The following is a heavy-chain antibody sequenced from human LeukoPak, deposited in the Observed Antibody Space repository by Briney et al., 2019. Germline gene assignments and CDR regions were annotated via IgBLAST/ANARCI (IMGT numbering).Heavy chain of an antibody. CDR3: AKLRDIDC. D-gene: IGHD2-15*01. Sequence: PGGSLRRSCAASGFTFDDYAMHWVRQAPGKGLEWVSLISGDGGTTVYADSVKGRFTISRDNRKNSLYLQMNSLRTEDTALYYCAKLRDIDCWGQGTLVTVSS. J-gene: IGHJ4*02. CDR2: ISGDGGTT. V-gene: IGHV3-43*02. CDR1: GFTFDDYA.